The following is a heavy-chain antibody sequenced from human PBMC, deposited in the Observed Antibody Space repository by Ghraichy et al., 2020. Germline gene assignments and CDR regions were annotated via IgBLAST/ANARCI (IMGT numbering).Heavy chain of an antibody. CDR2: IYYSGST. J-gene: IGHJ3*02. CDR1: GGSISSYY. V-gene: IGHV4-59*01. Sequence: SETLSLTCTVSGGSISSYYWSWIRQPPGKGLEWIGYIYYSGSTNYNPSLKSRVTISVDTSKNQFSLKLSSVTAADTAVYYCAREGYSSGWYSAFDIWGQGTMVTVSS. CDR3: AREGYSSGWYSAFDI. D-gene: IGHD6-19*01.